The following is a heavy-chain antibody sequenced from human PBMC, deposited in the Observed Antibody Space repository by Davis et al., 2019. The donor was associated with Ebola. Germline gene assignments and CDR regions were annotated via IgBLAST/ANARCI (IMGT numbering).Heavy chain of an antibody. V-gene: IGHV3-30*02. CDR3: AKDAGGYLGVLDYMDV. CDR2: IRYDGSNK. Sequence: GESLKISCAASGFTFSSYGMHWVRQTPGRGLEWVAFIRYDGSNKYYADSVKGRFTISRDNSNNTLSLQMNSLRAEDTAAYYCAKDAGGYLGVLDYMDVWGKGTTVTVSS. CDR1: GFTFSSYG. D-gene: IGHD1-26*01. J-gene: IGHJ6*03.